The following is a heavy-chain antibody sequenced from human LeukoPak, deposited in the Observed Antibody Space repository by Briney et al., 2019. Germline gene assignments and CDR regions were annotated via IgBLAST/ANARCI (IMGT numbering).Heavy chain of an antibody. V-gene: IGHV3-9*01. CDR1: GFTFDDYA. J-gene: IGHJ4*02. CDR3: AKTPTYYYGSGTYPDY. Sequence: GGSLRLSCAASGFTFDDYAMHWVRQAPGKGLEWVSGISWNSGSIGYADSVKGRFTISRDNSKNTLYLQVNSLRAEDTAVYYCAKTPTYYYGSGTYPDYWGQGTLVTVSS. CDR2: ISWNSGSI. D-gene: IGHD3-10*01.